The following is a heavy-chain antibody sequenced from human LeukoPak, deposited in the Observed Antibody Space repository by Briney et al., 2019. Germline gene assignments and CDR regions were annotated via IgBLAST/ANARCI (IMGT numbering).Heavy chain of an antibody. CDR2: MSSEGTNN. V-gene: IGHV3-30-3*01. Sequence: GGSLRLSCATSGFTFSDYAMHWVRQAPGKGLEWVAVMSSEGTNNYTADSVKGRFTISRDNSKNTVFLQMNSLRVEDTALYYCARGSYGSTWSSMDYWGQGTLVTVSS. CDR3: ARGSYGSTWSSMDY. J-gene: IGHJ4*02. D-gene: IGHD6-13*01. CDR1: GFTFSDYA.